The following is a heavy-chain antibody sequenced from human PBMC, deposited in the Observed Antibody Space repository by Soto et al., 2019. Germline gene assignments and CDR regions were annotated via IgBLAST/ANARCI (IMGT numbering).Heavy chain of an antibody. CDR2: ISSSSSYI. CDR1: GFTFSSYS. D-gene: IGHD1-1*01. J-gene: IGHJ6*02. V-gene: IGHV3-21*01. CDR3: ATEYPLNWNDYYGMDV. Sequence: EVQLVESGGGLVKPGGSLRLSCAASGFTFSSYSMNWVRQAPGKGLEWVSSISSSSSYIYYADSVKGRFTISRDNAKNSLYLQMNSLRAEDTAVYYCATEYPLNWNDYYGMDVWGQGTTVTVSS.